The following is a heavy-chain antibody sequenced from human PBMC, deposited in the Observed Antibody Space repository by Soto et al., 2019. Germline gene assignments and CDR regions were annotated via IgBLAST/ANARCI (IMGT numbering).Heavy chain of an antibody. CDR2: IKSKTDGGTT. CDR3: TTLSITIFGVVLMDV. Sequence: VRSLRLPCAASGFTFSNPWPNWVRQAPGKGLEWVGRIKSKTDGGTTDYAAPVKGRFTISRDDSKNTLYLQMNSLETEDTAVYYCTTLSITIFGVVLMDVWGQGTTVTVSS. D-gene: IGHD3-3*01. J-gene: IGHJ6*02. V-gene: IGHV3-15*07. CDR1: GFTFSNPW.